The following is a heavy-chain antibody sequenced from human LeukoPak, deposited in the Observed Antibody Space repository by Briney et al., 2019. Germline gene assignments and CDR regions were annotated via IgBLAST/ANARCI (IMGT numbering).Heavy chain of an antibody. V-gene: IGHV4-59*01. D-gene: IGHD4-17*01. CDR3: ARAPDSYGDFDY. Sequence: PSETLSLTCTVSGGSISSYYWSWIRQPPGKGLEWIGYIYYSGSTNYNPSLKSRVTISVDTSKNQFSLKLSSVTAADTAVYYCARAPDSYGDFDYWGQGTLVTVSS. J-gene: IGHJ4*02. CDR1: GGSISSYY. CDR2: IYYSGST.